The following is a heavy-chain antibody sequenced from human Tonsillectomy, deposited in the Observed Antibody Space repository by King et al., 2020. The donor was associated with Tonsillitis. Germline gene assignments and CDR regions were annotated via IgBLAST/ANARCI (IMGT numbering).Heavy chain of an antibody. CDR3: AITYF. Sequence: VQLQQWGAGLLKPSETLSLSCAVYGGSFSGYNWSWIRQPPGKGLEWIGEISESGSTNYDPSLKRRVTMTRDTSTNLFSLKLTSVTAADTAVYYCAITYFWGQGTLVTVPS. D-gene: IGHD3-9*01. CDR2: ISESGST. CDR1: GGSFSGYN. J-gene: IGHJ4*02. V-gene: IGHV4-34*01.